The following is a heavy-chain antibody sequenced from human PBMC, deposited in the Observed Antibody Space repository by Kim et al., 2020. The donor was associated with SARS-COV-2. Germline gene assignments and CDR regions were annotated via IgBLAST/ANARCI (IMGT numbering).Heavy chain of an antibody. CDR2: ISGGSGAT. J-gene: IGHJ1*01. CDR3: ARVIGACTEGSCSLEY. D-gene: IGHD2-8*02. V-gene: IGHV3-48*02. CDR1: GFIFGSYG. Sequence: GGSLRLSCVGSGFIFGSYGMNWVRQAPGKGLEWVSYISGGSGATYYVDSVKGRFTISRDNARNSLYMQMSSLRDEDTAVYYCARVIGACTEGSCSLEY.